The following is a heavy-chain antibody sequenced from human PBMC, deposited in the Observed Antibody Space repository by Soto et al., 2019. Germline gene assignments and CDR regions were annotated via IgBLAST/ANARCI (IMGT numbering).Heavy chain of an antibody. Sequence: SETLSLTCAVYGGSFSDYYWSWIRQAPGKGLEWIGEIKHSGSTNYNPSLKSRVSISVDTSKNQFSLKLSSVTAADTAVYYCARPKATAGFFDYWGQGTLVTVSS. CDR3: ARPKATAGFFDY. D-gene: IGHD6-13*01. V-gene: IGHV4-34*01. J-gene: IGHJ4*02. CDR1: GGSFSDYY. CDR2: IKHSGST.